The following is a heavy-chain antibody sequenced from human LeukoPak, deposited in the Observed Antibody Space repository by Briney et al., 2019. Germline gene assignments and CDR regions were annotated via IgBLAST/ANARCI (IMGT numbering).Heavy chain of an antibody. J-gene: IGHJ4*02. D-gene: IGHD3-22*01. V-gene: IGHV4-39*01. CDR3: ASRPTYYYDSSGYYYDY. CDR1: GGSISSSSYY. Sequence: SETLSLTCTVSGGSISSSSYYWGWIRQPPGKGLEWIGSIYYSGSTYYNPSLKSRVTISVDTSKNQFSLKLSPVTAADTAVYYCASRPTYYYDSSGYYYDYWGQGTLVTVSS. CDR2: IYYSGST.